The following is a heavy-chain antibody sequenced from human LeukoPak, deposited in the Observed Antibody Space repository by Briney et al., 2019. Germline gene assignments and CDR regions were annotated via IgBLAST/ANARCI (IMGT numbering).Heavy chain of an antibody. Sequence: SVKVSXKASGGTFSSYAISWVRQAPGQGLEWMGGIIPIFGTANYAQKFQGRVTITTDESTSTAYMELSSLRSEDTAVYYCARDCSGGSCYSNYYFDYWGQGTLVTVSS. CDR1: GGTFSSYA. J-gene: IGHJ4*02. D-gene: IGHD2-15*01. CDR2: IIPIFGTA. V-gene: IGHV1-69*05. CDR3: ARDCSGGSCYSNYYFDY.